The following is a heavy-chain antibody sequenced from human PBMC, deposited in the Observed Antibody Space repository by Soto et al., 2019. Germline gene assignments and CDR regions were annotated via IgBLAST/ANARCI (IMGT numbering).Heavy chain of an antibody. CDR1: GFTFSSYG. V-gene: IGHV3-33*01. J-gene: IGHJ6*02. CDR3: ASEYCSGGRCYYYGMDV. D-gene: IGHD2-15*01. CDR2: IWYDGSNK. Sequence: PGGSLRLSCAASGFTFSSYGMHWVRQAPDKGLEWVAVIWYDGSNKYYADSVKGRFTISRDNSKNTLYLQMNSLRAEDTAVYYCASEYCSGGRCYYYGMDVWGQGTTVTVS.